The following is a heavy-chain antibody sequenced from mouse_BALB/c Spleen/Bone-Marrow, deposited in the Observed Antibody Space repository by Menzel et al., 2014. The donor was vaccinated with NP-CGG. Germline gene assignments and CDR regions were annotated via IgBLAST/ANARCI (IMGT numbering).Heavy chain of an antibody. CDR3: ARPYYGLYAMDY. CDR1: GFSLTNYG. D-gene: IGHD1-2*01. Sequence: QVQLQQSGPGLVAPSQSLPITCTVSGFSLTNYGVHWVRQPPGKGLEWLGVIWAGGSTNYNSALMSRLSISKDNSKSQVFLKMNSLQTDDTAMYYCARPYYGLYAMDYWGQGTSVTVSS. CDR2: IWAGGST. V-gene: IGHV2-9*02. J-gene: IGHJ4*01.